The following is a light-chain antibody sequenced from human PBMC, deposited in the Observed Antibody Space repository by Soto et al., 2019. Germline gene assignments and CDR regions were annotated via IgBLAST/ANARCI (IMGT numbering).Light chain of an antibody. CDR1: QSFSSSY. CDR3: QQYGSSPFT. Sequence: EIVLTQSPGTLSLSPGERATLSCRASQSFSSSYLAWYQQKPGQAPMLLIYVASSRATGIPDRFSGSGSGTDFTLTISRLETEDFAVYYCQQYGSSPFTFGPGTQVDIK. V-gene: IGKV3-20*01. J-gene: IGKJ3*01. CDR2: VAS.